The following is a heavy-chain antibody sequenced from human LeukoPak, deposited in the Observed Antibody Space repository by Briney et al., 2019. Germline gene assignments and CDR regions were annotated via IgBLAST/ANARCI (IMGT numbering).Heavy chain of an antibody. J-gene: IGHJ5*02. CDR1: GYTFTNYG. V-gene: IGHV1-18*01. Sequence: EASVKVSCTTSGYTFTNYGINWVGQARGQGLEGMGWSSPYNGHTNYAQKLQGRVTITTDTLTGTAYMELKSLRSDDTAVYYCARDPRMTTVNWFDPWGQGTLVTVSS. D-gene: IGHD4-11*01. CDR2: SSPYNGHT. CDR3: ARDPRMTTVNWFDP.